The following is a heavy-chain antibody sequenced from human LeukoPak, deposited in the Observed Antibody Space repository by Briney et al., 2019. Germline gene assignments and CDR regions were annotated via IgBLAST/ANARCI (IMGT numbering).Heavy chain of an antibody. CDR3: ARGSGVQRCIGGSCYSSWFDP. Sequence: GGSLRLSCAASGFTFSRYWMHWVRQAPGKGLVWVSRINGDGSDTSYADPVKGRFTISRDNSKNTLYLQMNSLRAEDTAVYYCARGSGVQRCIGGSCYSSWFDPWGQGTLVTASS. J-gene: IGHJ5*02. D-gene: IGHD2-15*01. CDR2: INGDGSDT. CDR1: GFTFSRYW. V-gene: IGHV3-74*01.